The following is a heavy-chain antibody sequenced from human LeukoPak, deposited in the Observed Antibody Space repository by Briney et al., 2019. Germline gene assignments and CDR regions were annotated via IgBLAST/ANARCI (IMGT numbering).Heavy chain of an antibody. J-gene: IGHJ4*02. D-gene: IGHD2-15*01. CDR1: GGSFSGYY. V-gene: IGHV4-34*01. CDR3: AREEHHPRKVGVL. Sequence: SDTLSLTCAVYGGSFSGYYWSWIRQPPGKGLEWIGEINHSGSTNYNPSLKSRVTISVDTSKTQFSLKLSSVTAADTAVYYCAREEHHPRKVGVLWGQGTLVTVSS. CDR2: INHSGST.